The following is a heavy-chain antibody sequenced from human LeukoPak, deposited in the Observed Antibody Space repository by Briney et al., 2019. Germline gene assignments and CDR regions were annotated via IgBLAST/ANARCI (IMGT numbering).Heavy chain of an antibody. CDR3: ARGGYCSSGSCYSAEYYFDY. CDR2: ISGSGGTI. V-gene: IGHV3-23*01. J-gene: IGHJ4*02. D-gene: IGHD2-2*01. Sequence: GGSLRLSCAASGFTFSSYAMSWVRQAPGKGLEWVSAISGSGGTIYYADSVKGRFTISRDNPKNSLYLQMNSLRAEDTAVYYCARGGYCSSGSCYSAEYYFDYWGQGNLVTVSS. CDR1: GFTFSSYA.